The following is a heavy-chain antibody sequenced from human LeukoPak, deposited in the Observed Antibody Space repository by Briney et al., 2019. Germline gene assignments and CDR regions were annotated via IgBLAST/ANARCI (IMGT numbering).Heavy chain of an antibody. CDR2: TSVYNGKI. D-gene: IGHD3-9*01. Sequence: GASVKVSCKASGYTFTSHGISWVRQAPGQGLEWMGWTSVYNGKIRYAEKFQGRVSMTTDTSTSEAYMELRSLTSDDTAVYYCARDLRYFDWSPPSPTRGYYGMDVWGTGTTVTVSS. CDR1: GYTFTSHG. J-gene: IGHJ6*04. V-gene: IGHV1-18*04. CDR3: ARDLRYFDWSPPSPTRGYYGMDV.